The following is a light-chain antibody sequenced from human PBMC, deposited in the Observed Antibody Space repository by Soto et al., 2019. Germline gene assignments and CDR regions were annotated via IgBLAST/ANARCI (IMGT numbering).Light chain of an antibody. CDR1: KSVSNY. J-gene: IGKJ1*01. CDR3: QHYGGSLT. CDR2: GAS. V-gene: IGKV3-20*01. Sequence: EVVLTQSPGTLSLSPGERATLACRASKSVSNYVAWYQQKSGQPPRLLIYGASSRASGIPDRFSGSGSGTDFTLTISRGEPEDFALYYCQHYGGSLTFGLGTKVEIK.